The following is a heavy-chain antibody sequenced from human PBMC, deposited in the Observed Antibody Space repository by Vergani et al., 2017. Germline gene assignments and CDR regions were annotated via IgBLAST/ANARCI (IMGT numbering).Heavy chain of an antibody. CDR2: ISAYNGNT. V-gene: IGHV1-18*01. J-gene: IGHJ4*02. D-gene: IGHD3-10*01. Sequence: QVQLVQSGAEVKKPGSSVKVSCTASGGTFSSYTISWVRQAPGQGLEWMGWISAYNGNTNYAQKLQGRVTMTTDTSTSTAYMELRSLRSDDTAVYYCARLRRGAFDYWCQGTLVTVSS. CDR1: GGTFSSYT. CDR3: ARLRRGAFDY.